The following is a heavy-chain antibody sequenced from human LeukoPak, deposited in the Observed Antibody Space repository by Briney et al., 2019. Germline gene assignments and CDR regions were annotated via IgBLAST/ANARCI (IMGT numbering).Heavy chain of an antibody. D-gene: IGHD4-17*01. Sequence: PGGSLRLSCEASGLTFSSYGMSWVRQAPGKGLQWVSAITGDGTTTYYADSVKGRFTISRDNSKNTLYLQMNSLRAEDTAVYYCAPLGVTTWLDYWGQGTLVTVSS. CDR3: APLGVTTWLDY. J-gene: IGHJ4*02. V-gene: IGHV3-23*01. CDR2: ITGDGTTT. CDR1: GLTFSSYG.